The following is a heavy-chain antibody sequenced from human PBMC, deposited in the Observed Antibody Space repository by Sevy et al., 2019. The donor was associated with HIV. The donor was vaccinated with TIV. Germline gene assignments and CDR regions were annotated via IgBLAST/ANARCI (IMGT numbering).Heavy chain of an antibody. Sequence: PESLSLTCTVSGGSITDKKYYWAWIRQPPGKGMEWIGSISYGGSTYYNPSLQSRVTLSMDTCKNQFSLNLSSVTAAVMAKYYCARRVAAAGQGNEYFQHWGRGTLVLVSS. J-gene: IGHJ1*01. V-gene: IGHV4-39*01. CDR3: ARRVAAAGQGNEYFQH. CDR1: GGSITDKKYY. CDR2: ISYGGST. D-gene: IGHD6-13*01.